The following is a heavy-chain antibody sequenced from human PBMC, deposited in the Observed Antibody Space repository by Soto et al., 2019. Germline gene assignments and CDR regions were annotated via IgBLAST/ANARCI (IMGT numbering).Heavy chain of an antibody. Sequence: EVKLLDSGGGLVQPGGSLRLSCAASGFTFSTYVMAWVRQAPGRGLEWVSGISASGSNGFYTDSVKGRFIISRDNSKNTLSLQMNSLRVDDTALYFCAKGDSDYYFDSLGQGTLVTVSS. V-gene: IGHV3-23*01. CDR3: AKGDSDYYFDS. D-gene: IGHD4-4*01. CDR2: ISASGSNG. CDR1: GFTFSTYV. J-gene: IGHJ4*02.